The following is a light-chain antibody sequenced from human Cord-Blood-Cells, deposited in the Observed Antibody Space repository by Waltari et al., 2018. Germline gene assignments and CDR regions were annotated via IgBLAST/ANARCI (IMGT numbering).Light chain of an antibody. CDR1: SSDVVGYNY. CDR2: DVS. V-gene: IGLV2-11*01. CDR3: CSYAGSYTLV. J-gene: IGLJ3*02. Sequence: QSALPQPRSVSWSPGQSVTIPCTVTSSDVVGYNYVSWYQQHPGNAPKLRIYDVSKRPSGVPDRFSGSKSGNTASLTISGLQAEDEADYYCCSYAGSYTLVFGGGTKLTVL.